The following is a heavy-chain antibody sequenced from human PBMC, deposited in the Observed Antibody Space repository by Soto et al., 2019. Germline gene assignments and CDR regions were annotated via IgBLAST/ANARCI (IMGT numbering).Heavy chain of an antibody. Sequence: ASVKVSCKDSGCTFTCYVISWVRQAPGQGLEWVGWISAYNGNTNYAQKLQGRVTMTTDASTSTAYMELRSLRSDDTAVYYCARIIVGATLIMIDYWGQGTLVTVSS. CDR1: GCTFTCYV. CDR3: ARIIVGATLIMIDY. J-gene: IGHJ4*02. V-gene: IGHV1-18*01. D-gene: IGHD1-26*01. CDR2: ISAYNGNT.